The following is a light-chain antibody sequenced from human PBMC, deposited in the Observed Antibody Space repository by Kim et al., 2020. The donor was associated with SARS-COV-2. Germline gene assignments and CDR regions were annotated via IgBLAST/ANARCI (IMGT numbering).Light chain of an antibody. V-gene: IGLV3-1*01. CDR2: QDS. CDR1: KLGDKY. Sequence: VSPGQTASINCSGDKLGDKYACWYQQKPGQSPVLVIYQDSKRPSGIPERFSGSNSGNTATLTISGAQAMDEADYYCQAWDSSTVVFGGGTQLTVL. CDR3: QAWDSSTVV. J-gene: IGLJ2*01.